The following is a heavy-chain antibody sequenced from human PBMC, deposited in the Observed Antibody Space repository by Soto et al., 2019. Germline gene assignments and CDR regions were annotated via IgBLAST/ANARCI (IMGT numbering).Heavy chain of an antibody. CDR3: TTELVGATGWYFDL. CDR1: GFTFSNAW. V-gene: IGHV3-15*01. J-gene: IGHJ2*01. D-gene: IGHD1-26*01. CDR2: IKSKTDGGTT. Sequence: GGSLRLSCAASGFTFSNAWMSWVRQAPGKGLEWVGRIKSKTDGGTTDYAAPVKGRFTISRDDSKNTLYLQMNSLKTEDTAVYYCTTELVGATGWYFDLWGRGTLVTVSS.